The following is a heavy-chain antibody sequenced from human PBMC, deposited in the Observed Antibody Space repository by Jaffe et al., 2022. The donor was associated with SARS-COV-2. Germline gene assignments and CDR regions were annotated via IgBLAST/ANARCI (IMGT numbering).Heavy chain of an antibody. D-gene: IGHD3-10*01. CDR2: LFYSGST. CDR1: GGSISSSSYY. J-gene: IGHJ5*02. V-gene: IGHV4-39*01. Sequence: QLQLQESGPGLVKPSETLSLTCTVSGGSISSSSYYWGWIRQPPGKGLEWIGSLFYSGSTYYNPSLKSRVTISVDTSKNQLSLKLSSVTAADTAVYYCARAYYYGSGQNWFDPWGQGTLVTVSS. CDR3: ARAYYYGSGQNWFDP.